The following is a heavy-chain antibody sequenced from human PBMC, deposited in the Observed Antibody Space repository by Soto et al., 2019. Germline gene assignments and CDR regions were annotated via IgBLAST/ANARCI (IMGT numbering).Heavy chain of an antibody. CDR2: IKGDGSSI. J-gene: IGHJ3*01. Sequence: GGSLRLSCEASGFTFSDYWIHWVRQVPGKGLVWVSRIKGDGSSINYADSVKGRFTISRDNAKNTLYLQMNSLGAEDTAVYYCARGIPGHYGFDVWGQGTMVTVSS. V-gene: IGHV3-74*01. CDR1: GFTFSDYW. CDR3: ARGIPGHYGFDV. D-gene: IGHD3-10*01.